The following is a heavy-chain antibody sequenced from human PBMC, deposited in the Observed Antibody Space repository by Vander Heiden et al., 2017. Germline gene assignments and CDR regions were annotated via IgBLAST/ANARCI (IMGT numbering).Heavy chain of an antibody. V-gene: IGHV1-69*01. CDR3: GRVSSAAAYNCYGMDV. Sequence: HLVQPGADVTKPGPSLKVPSPASGGTLGSYARSWVRQAPGKGLEWIGGIIPSGGTANYAPKYQGRVTITADESTSTAYMELSSLGSEDTAVYYCGRVSSAAAYNCYGMDVWGQGTTVTVSS. CDR1: GGTLGSYA. D-gene: IGHD6-25*01. CDR2: IIPSGGTA. J-gene: IGHJ6*02.